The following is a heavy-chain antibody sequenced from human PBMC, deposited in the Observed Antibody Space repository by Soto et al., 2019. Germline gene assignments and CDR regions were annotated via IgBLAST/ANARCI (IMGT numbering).Heavy chain of an antibody. CDR1: GGSISSYY. CDR2: IYYSGST. J-gene: IGHJ3*02. V-gene: IGHV4-59*01. D-gene: IGHD2-2*01. CDR3: ARVGDIVVVPAAMRAFDI. Sequence: PSETMSLTCTVSGGSISSYYWGWIRQPPGKGLEWIGYIYYSGSTNYNPSLKSRVTISVDTSKNQFSLKLSSVTAADTAVYYCARVGDIVVVPAAMRAFDIWGQGTMVTVSS.